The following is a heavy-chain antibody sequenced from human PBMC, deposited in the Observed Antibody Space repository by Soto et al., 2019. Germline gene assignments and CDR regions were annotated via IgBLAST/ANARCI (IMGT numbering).Heavy chain of an antibody. Sequence: QVQLQESGPGLVKPSQTLSLTCTVSGGSISSGDYYWSWIRQPPGKGLEWIGYIYYSGSTYYNPSFKSRVTISVDTSKNQFSLKLSSVTAADTAVYYCAREVAAAGTGGNWFDPWGQGTLVTVSS. D-gene: IGHD6-13*01. CDR3: AREVAAAGTGGNWFDP. CDR2: IYYSGST. CDR1: GGSISSGDYY. J-gene: IGHJ5*02. V-gene: IGHV4-30-4*01.